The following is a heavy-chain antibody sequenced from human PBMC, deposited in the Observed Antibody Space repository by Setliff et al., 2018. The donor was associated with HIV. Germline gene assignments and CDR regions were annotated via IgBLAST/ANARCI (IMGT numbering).Heavy chain of an antibody. Sequence: ASVKVSCKASGYTFTSYAIHWVRQAPGQRLEWMGWITVGDGNTKYSQKFQGRVTITRDTSASTAYMELSSLRSEDTAVYYCAKDRRAHSFGYSTYSYYYGMDVWGQGTKVTVSS. CDR3: AKDRRAHSFGYSTYSYYYGMDV. CDR1: GYTFTSYA. D-gene: IGHD5-18*01. CDR2: ITVGDGNT. V-gene: IGHV1-3*01. J-gene: IGHJ6*02.